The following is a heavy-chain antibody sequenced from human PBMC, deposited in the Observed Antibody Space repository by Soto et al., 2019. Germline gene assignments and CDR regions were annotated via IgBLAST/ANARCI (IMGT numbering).Heavy chain of an antibody. D-gene: IGHD3-9*01. Sequence: PSETLSLTCTVSGGSISRYYWSWIRQPRGKGLEWSGYIYYSGSTNYNPSLKSRVTISVDTSKNQFSLKLSSVTAADTAVYYCARDRMYYDILTAPRVAGDAFDIWGQGTMVTVSS. V-gene: IGHV4-59*01. CDR3: ARDRMYYDILTAPRVAGDAFDI. J-gene: IGHJ3*02. CDR2: IYYSGST. CDR1: GGSISRYY.